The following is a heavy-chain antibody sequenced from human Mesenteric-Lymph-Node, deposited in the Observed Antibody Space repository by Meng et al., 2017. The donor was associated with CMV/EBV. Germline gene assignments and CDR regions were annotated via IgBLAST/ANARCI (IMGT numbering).Heavy chain of an antibody. D-gene: IGHD1-26*01. CDR3: ARAQRVGATWFDP. J-gene: IGHJ5*02. CDR2: INPNSGGT. Sequence: ASVKVSCKASGEIFNNHDITWVRQAPGQGLEWMGWINPNSGGTNYAQKFQGRVTMTRDTSISTAYMELSRLRSDDTAVYYCARAQRVGATWFDPWGQGTLVTVSS. CDR1: GEIFNNHD. V-gene: IGHV1-2*02.